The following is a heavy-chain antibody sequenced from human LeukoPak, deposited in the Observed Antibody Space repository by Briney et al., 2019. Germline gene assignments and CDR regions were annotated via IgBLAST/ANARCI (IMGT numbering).Heavy chain of an antibody. D-gene: IGHD1-26*01. CDR3: ARAYSGRYGLGYYYMDV. CDR1: GFTFSSYE. Sequence: GGSLRLSCAASGFTFSSYEMNWVRQAPGKGLEWVSYISSSSSTIYYADSVEGRFTTSRYNAKNSLYLQMNSLRADDTAVYYCARAYSGRYGLGYYYMDVWGKGTTVTISS. CDR2: ISSSSSTI. V-gene: IGHV3-48*03. J-gene: IGHJ6*03.